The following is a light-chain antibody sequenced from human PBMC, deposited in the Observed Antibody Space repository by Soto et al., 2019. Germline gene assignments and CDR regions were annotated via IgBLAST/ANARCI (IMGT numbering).Light chain of an antibody. CDR2: GTS. CDR1: QTITTKD. J-gene: IGKJ2*01. Sequence: EIVLTQSPGTLSLSPGERATLSCRASQTITTKDVDWYQQKPGQAPRLLMYGTSSRATGIPDRFSGSGSGTDFTLTISRLQPEDSPMYYCHQYDTAPHTFGQGTKLEIK. V-gene: IGKV3-20*01. CDR3: HQYDTAPHT.